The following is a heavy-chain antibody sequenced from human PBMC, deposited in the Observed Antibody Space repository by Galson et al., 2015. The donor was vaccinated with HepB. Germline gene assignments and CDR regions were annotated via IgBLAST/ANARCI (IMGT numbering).Heavy chain of an antibody. CDR2: IIPIFGTA. Sequence: SVKVSCKASGGTFSSYAISWVRQAPGQGLEWMGGIIPIFGTANYAQKFQGRVTITADESTSTAYMELSSLRSEDTAVYYCARVNRYSSSWPTSDYWGQGTLVTVSS. CDR1: GGTFSSYA. D-gene: IGHD6-13*01. J-gene: IGHJ4*02. V-gene: IGHV1-69*13. CDR3: ARVNRYSSSWPTSDY.